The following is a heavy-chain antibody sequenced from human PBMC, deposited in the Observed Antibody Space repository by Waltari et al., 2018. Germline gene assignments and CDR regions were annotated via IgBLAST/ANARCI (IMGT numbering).Heavy chain of an antibody. V-gene: IGHV1-69*04. CDR1: AGPSTTSA. J-gene: IGHJ6*02. CDR3: ARGPRGMDF. Sequence: QVQLVPSGAEAKKPGSSVKVSSKASAGPSTTSAMRWVRQAPGQGLEWMGRIIPVVGITNYAQKFQARLTITADKSTNTVYMELSSLRSEDSAVYFCARGPRGMDFWGQGTTVTVSS. CDR2: IIPVVGIT.